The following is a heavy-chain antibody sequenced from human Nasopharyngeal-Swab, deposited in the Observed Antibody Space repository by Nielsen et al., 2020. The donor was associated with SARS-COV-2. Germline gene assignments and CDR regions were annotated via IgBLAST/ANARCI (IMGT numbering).Heavy chain of an antibody. Sequence: ASVKVSCKATAYIFSTFDINWVRQATGQGLEWMGWMSPTSGKTESAQKFQGRITMTRDTSTSTAHMELSSLTSEDTAIYYCATPGYRSGHYFFDNWGQGTLVTVSS. CDR3: ATPGYRSGHYFFDN. V-gene: IGHV1-8*01. CDR2: MSPTSGKT. D-gene: IGHD5-18*01. CDR1: AYIFSTFD. J-gene: IGHJ4*02.